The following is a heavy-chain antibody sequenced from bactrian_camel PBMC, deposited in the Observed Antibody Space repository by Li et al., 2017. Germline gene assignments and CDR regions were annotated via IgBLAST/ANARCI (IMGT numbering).Heavy chain of an antibody. CDR1: GITFDDSD. Sequence: HVQLVESGGGSVQAGGSLKLSCTASGITFDDSDMGWYRQAPGNDCEFVASINSDGSNTYYADSVKGRFTISRDNAKNTLYLQMNNLKPEDTAMYYCAADLALLYCWSSASTYTYRGQGTQVTVS. CDR2: INSDGSNT. V-gene: IGHV3S60*01. D-gene: IGHD1*01. CDR3: AADLALLYCWSSASTYTY. J-gene: IGHJ4*01.